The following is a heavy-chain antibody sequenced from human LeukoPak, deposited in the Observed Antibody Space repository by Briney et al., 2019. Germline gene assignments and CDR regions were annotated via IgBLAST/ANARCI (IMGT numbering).Heavy chain of an antibody. J-gene: IGHJ4*02. CDR1: GYTFTSYG. CDR3: ARDTRSMVTFDY. V-gene: IGHV1-18*01. CDR2: ISAYNGNT. D-gene: IGHD2-8*01. Sequence: ASVKVSCKASGYTFTSYGISWVRQAPGQGLEWVGWISAYNGNTNYAQKLQGRVTITTDTSTSTAYMELRSLRSDEKAVYYCARDTRSMVTFDYWGQGTLVTVSS.